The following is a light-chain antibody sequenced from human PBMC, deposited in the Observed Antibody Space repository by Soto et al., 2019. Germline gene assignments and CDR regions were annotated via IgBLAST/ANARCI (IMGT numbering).Light chain of an antibody. V-gene: IGKV3-20*01. CDR2: AAS. J-gene: IGKJ1*01. Sequence: IVLTQSPGTLSLSPGERATLSCRASQSVRSSYLAWYLQKPGQAPRLLIYAASSRATGIPDRFSGSGSETDFTLTISRLEPEDFAVYYCQQYGSSPGTFGQGTKVEIK. CDR1: QSVRSSY. CDR3: QQYGSSPGT.